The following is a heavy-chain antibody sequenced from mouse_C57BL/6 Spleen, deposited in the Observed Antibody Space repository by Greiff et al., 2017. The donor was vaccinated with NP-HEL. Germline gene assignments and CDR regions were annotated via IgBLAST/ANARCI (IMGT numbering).Heavy chain of an antibody. CDR3: ARSLIYYYGSSFDY. J-gene: IGHJ2*01. V-gene: IGHV1-26*01. CDR1: GYTFTDYY. Sequence: EVQLQQSGPELVKPGASVKISCKASGYTFTDYYMNWVKQSHGKSLEWIGDINPNNGGTSYNQKFKGKATLTVDKSSSTAYMELRSLTSEDSAVYYCARSLIYYYGSSFDYWGQGTTLTVSS. D-gene: IGHD1-1*01. CDR2: INPNNGGT.